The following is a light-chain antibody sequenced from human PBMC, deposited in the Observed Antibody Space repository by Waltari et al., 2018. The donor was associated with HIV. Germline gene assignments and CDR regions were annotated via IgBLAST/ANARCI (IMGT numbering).Light chain of an antibody. CDR1: SSNIGRFY. Sequence: QSVLSPPPSASGTPGQRVTISCSGRSSNIGRFYVYWYRQVPGTTPQLLIYRNNQRPSGVPDRFSGSKSGTSASLAISGLRSEDEAYYYCAAWNDNLSGVVFGGGTELTVL. V-gene: IGLV1-47*01. J-gene: IGLJ2*01. CDR2: RNN. CDR3: AAWNDNLSGVV.